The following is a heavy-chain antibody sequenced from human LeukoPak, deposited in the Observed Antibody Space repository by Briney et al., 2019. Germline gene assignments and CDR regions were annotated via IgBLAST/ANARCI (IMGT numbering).Heavy chain of an antibody. CDR2: INHSGST. D-gene: IGHD3-3*01. J-gene: IGHJ4*02. CDR1: GGSISSSNW. V-gene: IGHV4-4*02. Sequence: SETLSLTCAVSGGSISSSNWWSWVRQPPGKGLEWIGEINHSGSTNYNPSLKSRVTISVDTSKNQFSLKLSSVTAADTAVYYCARGNYDFWSGYLADRYYFDYWGQGTLVTVSS. CDR3: ARGNYDFWSGYLADRYYFDY.